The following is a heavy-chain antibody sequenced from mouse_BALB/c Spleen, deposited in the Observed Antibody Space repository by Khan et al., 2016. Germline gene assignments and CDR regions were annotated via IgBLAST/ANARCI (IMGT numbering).Heavy chain of an antibody. J-gene: IGHJ2*01. V-gene: IGHV3-2*02. D-gene: IGHD1-1*01. CDR2: ISYSGST. CDR3: ARGDYGRGYFDY. Sequence: EVQLQESGPGLVKPSQSLSLTYTVTGYSITSDYAWNWIRQFPGNKLEWMGYISYSGSTSYNPSLKSRISITRDTSKNQFFLQLNSVTTEDTATYYCARGDYGRGYFDYWGQGTTLTVSS. CDR1: GYSITSDYA.